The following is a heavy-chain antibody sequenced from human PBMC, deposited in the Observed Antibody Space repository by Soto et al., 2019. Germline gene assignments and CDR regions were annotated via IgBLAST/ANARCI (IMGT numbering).Heavy chain of an antibody. CDR1: GDTFTSYG. V-gene: IGHV1-18*01. CDR2: ISAYNGNT. Sequence: GASVKVSCEASGDTFTSYGISWVRQAPGQGLEWMGWISAYNGNTNYAQKLQGRVTMTTDTSTSTAYMELRSLRSDDTAVYYCARDLSGRGPGSGYPPPYFDYWGQGTLVTVSS. J-gene: IGHJ4*02. D-gene: IGHD3-3*01. CDR3: ARDLSGRGPGSGYPPPYFDY.